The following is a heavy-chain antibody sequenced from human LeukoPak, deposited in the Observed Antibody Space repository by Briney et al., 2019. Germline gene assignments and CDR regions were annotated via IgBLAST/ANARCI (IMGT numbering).Heavy chain of an antibody. CDR3: AALGYCSSTSCPYGDY. Sequence: AGGSLRLSCAASGFTFSSYSMNWVRQAPGKGLEWVSSISSSSSYIYYADSVKGRFTISRDNAKNSLYLQMNSLRAEDTAVYYCAALGYCSSTSCPYGDYWGQGTLVTVSS. J-gene: IGHJ4*02. V-gene: IGHV3-21*01. CDR1: GFTFSSYS. CDR2: ISSSSSYI. D-gene: IGHD2-2*01.